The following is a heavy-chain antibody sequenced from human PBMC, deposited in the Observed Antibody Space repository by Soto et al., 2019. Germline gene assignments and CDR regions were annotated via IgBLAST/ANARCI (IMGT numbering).Heavy chain of an antibody. Sequence: GGSLRLSCAASGFTFSSYSMNWVRQAPGKGLEWVSSISSSSSYIYYADSVKGRFTISRDNAKNSLYLQMNSLRAEDTAVYYCERVSMGGGYYYGMDVWGQGTTVTVSS. CDR1: GFTFSSYS. D-gene: IGHD3-10*01. J-gene: IGHJ6*02. V-gene: IGHV3-21*01. CDR3: ERVSMGGGYYYGMDV. CDR2: ISSSSSYI.